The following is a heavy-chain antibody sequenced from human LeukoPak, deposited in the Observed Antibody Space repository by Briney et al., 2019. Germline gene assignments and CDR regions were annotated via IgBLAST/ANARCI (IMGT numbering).Heavy chain of an antibody. V-gene: IGHV1-3*01. Sequence: GASVKVSCKASGYTFTSYTIHWVRQAPGQRLEWMGWINAGNGNTKYSQKFQGRVTITRDTSASTAYMELSSLRSEDTAVYYCARVGGQWLVRLSFFDYWGQGTLVTVSS. CDR2: INAGNGNT. D-gene: IGHD6-19*01. CDR1: GYTFTSYT. J-gene: IGHJ4*02. CDR3: ARVGGQWLVRLSFFDY.